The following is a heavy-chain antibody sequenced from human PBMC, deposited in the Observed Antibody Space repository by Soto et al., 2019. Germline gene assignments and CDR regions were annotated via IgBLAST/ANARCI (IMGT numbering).Heavy chain of an antibody. CDR3: ARGRGVLRYFDWLVDY. CDR2: INHSGST. J-gene: IGHJ4*02. V-gene: IGHV4-34*01. CDR1: GGSFSGYY. D-gene: IGHD3-9*01. Sequence: SETLSLTCAVYGGSFSGYYWSWIRQPPGKGLEWIGEINHSGSTNYNPSLKSRVTISVDTSKNQFSLKLSSVTAADTAVYYCARGRGVLRYFDWLVDYWGQGTLVTVSS.